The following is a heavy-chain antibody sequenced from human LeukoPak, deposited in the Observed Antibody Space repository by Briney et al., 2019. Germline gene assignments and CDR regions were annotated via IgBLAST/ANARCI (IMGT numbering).Heavy chain of an antibody. J-gene: IGHJ3*02. CDR3: ARGVRGSYYDAFDI. CDR2: IYYSGST. V-gene: IGHV4-30-4*01. D-gene: IGHD1-26*01. CDR1: GGSISSGDYY. Sequence: PSETLSLTCTVSGGSISSGDYYWSWIRQPPGTGLEWIGYIYYSGSTYYNPSLKSRVTISVDTSKNQFSLKLSSVTAADTAVYYCARGVRGSYYDAFDIWGQGTMVTVSS.